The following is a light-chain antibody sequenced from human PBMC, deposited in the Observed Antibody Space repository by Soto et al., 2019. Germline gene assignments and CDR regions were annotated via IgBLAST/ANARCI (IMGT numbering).Light chain of an antibody. CDR3: SSYAGSYGV. J-gene: IGLJ2*01. Sequence: QSALTQPPSASGSHGQSVTISCTGTSSDVGGYNYVSWYQQHPGKAPKLMIYEVSKRPSGVPDRFSGSKSGNTASLTVSGLQAEDEADYYCSSYAGSYGVFGGGTKLTVL. V-gene: IGLV2-8*01. CDR2: EVS. CDR1: SSDVGGYNY.